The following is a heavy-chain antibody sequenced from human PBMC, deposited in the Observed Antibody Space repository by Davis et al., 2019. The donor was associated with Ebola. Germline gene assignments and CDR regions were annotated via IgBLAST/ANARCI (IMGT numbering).Heavy chain of an antibody. J-gene: IGHJ2*01. CDR2: IYRDGRR. V-gene: IGHV3-53*01. CDR1: GFIVSDKY. CDR3: TRHVSGDFWYFDL. D-gene: IGHD4-17*01. Sequence: GESLKISCAVSGFIVSDKYMSWVRQAPGKGLEWVSVIYRDGRRYYADSVKGRFTVSRDNSNNTLFLQMNNLRAEDTAVYYCTRHVSGDFWYFDLWGRGTLVTVS.